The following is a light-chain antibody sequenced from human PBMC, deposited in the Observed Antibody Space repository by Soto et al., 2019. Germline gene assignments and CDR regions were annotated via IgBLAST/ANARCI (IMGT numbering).Light chain of an antibody. CDR1: QSLSGNY. CDR2: GAS. V-gene: IGKV3-20*01. Sequence: EIVLTQSPGTLSLSPGERVTLSCRASQSLSGNYLAWYQQKPGQAPKFLIYGASNRADGIPDRFSGGGSGTDFALTINRLEPEDCAVYYCQQYGHSPITFGQGTRLEIK. J-gene: IGKJ5*01. CDR3: QQYGHSPIT.